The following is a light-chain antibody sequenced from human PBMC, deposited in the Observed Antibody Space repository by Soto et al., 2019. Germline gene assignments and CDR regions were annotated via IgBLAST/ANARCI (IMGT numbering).Light chain of an antibody. V-gene: IGKV3D-15*01. CDR2: GAS. J-gene: IGKJ4*01. CDR1: QSVSSN. Sequence: EIVFTQSPPTLSLYPGERATLSCRASQSVSSNLAWYQQRRGQAPRLLIYGASSRATGIPARFSGSGSGTEFTLTISSLQSEDFAVYYCQQYDNWPPLTFGGGTKVDTK. CDR3: QQYDNWPPLT.